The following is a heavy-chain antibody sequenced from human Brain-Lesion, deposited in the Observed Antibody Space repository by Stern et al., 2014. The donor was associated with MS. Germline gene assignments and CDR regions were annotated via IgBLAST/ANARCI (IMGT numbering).Heavy chain of an antibody. CDR2: INPKSGGT. Sequence: QVQLVQSGAEVKKPGASVKVSCKASGYTFTGYYMPWVRQAPGQGLEWMGWINPKSGGTNYAQKFQGWVTMTRDTSNNTAYMELSRLRSDDTAVYYCATYYYDSTGYNDFWGQGTLVTVSS. V-gene: IGHV1-2*04. CDR1: GYTFTGYY. J-gene: IGHJ4*02. D-gene: IGHD3-22*01. CDR3: ATYYYDSTGYNDF.